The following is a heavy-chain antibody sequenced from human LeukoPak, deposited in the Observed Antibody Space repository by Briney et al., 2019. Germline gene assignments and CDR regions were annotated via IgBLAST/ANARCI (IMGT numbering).Heavy chain of an antibody. CDR2: ISSSSNYI. J-gene: IGHJ6*04. Sequence: PGGSLRLSCAASEFTLSSYSMNWVRQAPGKGLEWVSSISSSSNYIYYADSVKGRFTISRDNAKNSLYLQMNSLRAEDTAVYYCAELGITMIGGVWGKGTTVTISS. V-gene: IGHV3-21*01. CDR1: EFTLSSYS. D-gene: IGHD3-10*02. CDR3: AELGITMIGGV.